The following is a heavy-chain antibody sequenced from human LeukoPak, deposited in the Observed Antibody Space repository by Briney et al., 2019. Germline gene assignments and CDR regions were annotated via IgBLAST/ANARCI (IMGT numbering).Heavy chain of an antibody. V-gene: IGHV4-59*01. Sequence: PSETLSLTCTVSGGSISSYYWSWIRQPPGKGLEWIGYIYYSGSTNYNPSLKSRVTISVDTSKNQFSLKLSSVTAADTAVYYCARVSTSGDTAPYYFDYWGQGTLITVSS. CDR2: IYYSGST. CDR3: ARVSTSGDTAPYYFDY. CDR1: GGSISSYY. J-gene: IGHJ4*02. D-gene: IGHD5-18*01.